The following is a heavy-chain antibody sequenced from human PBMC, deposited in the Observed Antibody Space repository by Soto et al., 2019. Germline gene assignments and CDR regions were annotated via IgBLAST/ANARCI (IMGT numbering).Heavy chain of an antibody. CDR3: AKGLDYFWSGSDRTPPFDY. CDR1: GYTLTGYY. J-gene: IGHJ4*02. V-gene: IGHV1-69*13. Sequence: SLKVSCKASGYTLTGYYMQWVRQSPCQGLEWMGGIIPIFGTANYAQKFQGSVAITADESTSTAYMELSSLRAEDTAVYYCAKGLDYFWSGSDRTPPFDYWGQGTLVTVS. D-gene: IGHD3-3*01. CDR2: IIPIFGTA.